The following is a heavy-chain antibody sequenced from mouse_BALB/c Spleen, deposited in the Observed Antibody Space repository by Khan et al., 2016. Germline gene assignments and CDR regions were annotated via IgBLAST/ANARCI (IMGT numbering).Heavy chain of an antibody. Sequence: QVQLKQSGAELARPGASVKMCCKASGYTFTTYTMFWVKQRPGQGLEWIGYINPSSDYTDYNQKFKDKATLTADKSSSTAYMQLNSLTSEDSAVYYCAREGWLLGYFDYWGQGTTLTVSS. CDR2: INPSSDYT. D-gene: IGHD2-3*01. J-gene: IGHJ2*01. V-gene: IGHV1-4*01. CDR3: AREGWLLGYFDY. CDR1: GYTFTTYT.